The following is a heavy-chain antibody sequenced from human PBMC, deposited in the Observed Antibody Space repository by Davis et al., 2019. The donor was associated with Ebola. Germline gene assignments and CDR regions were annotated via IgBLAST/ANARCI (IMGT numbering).Heavy chain of an antibody. CDR1: GFTFSSYW. J-gene: IGHJ3*01. CDR3: AKDTSNVWFDV. D-gene: IGHD6-19*01. V-gene: IGHV3-23*01. Sequence: GESLKISCAASGFTFSSYWMSWVRQAPGKGLEWVSTHGTSGDTYYADSVKGRFTISRDNSKNTLHLQMNSLRVEDTAIYYCAKDTSNVWFDVWGQGTMVTVSS. CDR2: HGTSGDT.